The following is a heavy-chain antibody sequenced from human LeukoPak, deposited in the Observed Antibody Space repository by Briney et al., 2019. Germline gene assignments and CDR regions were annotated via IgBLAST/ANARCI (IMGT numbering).Heavy chain of an antibody. CDR3: AREADYYDSSGFDY. Sequence: GASVKVSCKASGYTFTGYYMHWVRQAPGQGLEWMGWINPNSGGTNYAQKFQGRVTMTRDTSISTAYMELSRLRSDDTAVYYCAREADYYDSSGFDYWGQGTLVTVSS. J-gene: IGHJ4*02. CDR2: INPNSGGT. CDR1: GYTFTGYY. V-gene: IGHV1-2*02. D-gene: IGHD3-22*01.